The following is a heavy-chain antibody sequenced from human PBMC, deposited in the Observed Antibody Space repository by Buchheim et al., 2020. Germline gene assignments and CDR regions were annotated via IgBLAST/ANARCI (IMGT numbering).Heavy chain of an antibody. V-gene: IGHV4-59*11. J-gene: IGHJ6*02. CDR2: IHYSGST. CDR1: GGSITSHY. CDR3: AREIRGVNYYYGMDV. Sequence: QVQLQESGPGLVKPSETLSLTCTVSGGSITSHYWSWVRQPPGKGLEWIGYIHYSGSTNYNPSLRSRVTISVDTSRNQFSLNPKSVTDADAAVYYCAREIRGVNYYYGMDVWGQGTT. D-gene: IGHD3-10*01.